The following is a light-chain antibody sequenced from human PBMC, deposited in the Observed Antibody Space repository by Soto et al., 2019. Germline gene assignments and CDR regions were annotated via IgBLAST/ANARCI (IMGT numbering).Light chain of an antibody. Sequence: DIPMTQSPSTLSASVGDRVTITCRASQSSSRWLAWYQQNPGKAPKLLIYRASNLESGVPSRFTGSGSGTEFTLLISSLQPDDFATYYCQQYKSSIITVGPGTKVDIK. CDR2: RAS. V-gene: IGKV1-5*03. CDR1: QSSSRW. J-gene: IGKJ3*01. CDR3: QQYKSSIIT.